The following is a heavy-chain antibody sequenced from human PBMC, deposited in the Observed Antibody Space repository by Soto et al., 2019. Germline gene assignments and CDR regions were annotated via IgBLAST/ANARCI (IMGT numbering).Heavy chain of an antibody. D-gene: IGHD2-2*02. CDR3: ARHLYCSSSNCYRIYYGVDV. V-gene: IGHV3-21*01. J-gene: IGHJ6*02. CDR2: ISTSSSHI. CDR1: GFTFSSYS. Sequence: PGGSLRLSCAASGFTFSSYSMNWVRQAPGKGLEWISSISTSSSHIYYADSVKGRFTISRDNAKNSLYLQMNSLRAEDTAVYYCARHLYCSSSNCYRIYYGVDVWGQGTTVTVSS.